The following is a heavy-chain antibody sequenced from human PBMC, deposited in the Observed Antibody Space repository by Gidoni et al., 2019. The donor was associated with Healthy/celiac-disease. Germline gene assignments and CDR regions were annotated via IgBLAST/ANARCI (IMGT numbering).Heavy chain of an antibody. CDR3: ARYIRRQWLVHP. J-gene: IGHJ5*02. Sequence: QMQLVQAGAEVKKTGSSVKVSCKASGYAFTYRYLHWVRQAPGQALEWMGWITPFNGTTNYAQKFQDRVTITRDRSMSTAYMELSSLRSEDTAMYYCARYIRRQWLVHPWGQGTLVTVSS. CDR1: GYAFTYRY. CDR2: ITPFNGTT. V-gene: IGHV1-45*02. D-gene: IGHD6-19*01.